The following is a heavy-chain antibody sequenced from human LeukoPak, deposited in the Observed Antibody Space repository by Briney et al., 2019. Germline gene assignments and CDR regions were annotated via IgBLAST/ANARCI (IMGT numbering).Heavy chain of an antibody. CDR2: IHHSGST. V-gene: IGHV4-34*01. D-gene: IGHD2-15*01. CDR1: GGSFSGYY. J-gene: IGHJ5*02. Sequence: PSETLSLTCAVYGGSFSGYYWSWIRQPPGKGLEWIGEIHHSGSTDYNPSLKGRVTIVVDTSKNQFSLKLNSLTAADTGVYYCAGGSWWLGQNWFDPWGQGTLVTVSS. CDR3: AGGSWWLGQNWFDP.